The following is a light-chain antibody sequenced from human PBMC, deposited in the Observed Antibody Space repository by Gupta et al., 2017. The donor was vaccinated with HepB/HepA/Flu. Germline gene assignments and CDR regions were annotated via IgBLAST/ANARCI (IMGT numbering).Light chain of an antibody. J-gene: IGKJ5*01. Sequence: EIVLSQSPGTLSLSPGETVTLSCGASETVNTFYLSWYQQKPGQAPRLLVYGASNRAADIPDRFRGVASGTDLTLTISRLEPEDFAVYYCLYVCDSLITFGQGTRLEIK. CDR1: ETVNTFY. CDR3: LYVCDSLIT. CDR2: GAS. V-gene: IGKV3-20*01.